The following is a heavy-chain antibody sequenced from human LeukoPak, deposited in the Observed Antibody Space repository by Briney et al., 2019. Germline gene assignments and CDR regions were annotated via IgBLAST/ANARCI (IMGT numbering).Heavy chain of an antibody. CDR3: ARAPYSGSYFFDY. CDR2: IYYSGST. J-gene: IGHJ4*02. CDR1: GGSISSYY. V-gene: IGHV4-59*01. Sequence: SETLSLTCTVSGGSISSYYWSWIRQPPGQGLEWIGYIYYSGSTNYNPSLKSRVTISVDTSKNQFSLKLSSVTAADTAVYYCARAPYSGSYFFDYWGQGTLVTVSS. D-gene: IGHD1-26*01.